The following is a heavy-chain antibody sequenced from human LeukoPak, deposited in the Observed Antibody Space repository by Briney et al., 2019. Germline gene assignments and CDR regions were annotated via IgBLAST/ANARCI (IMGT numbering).Heavy chain of an antibody. D-gene: IGHD1-1*01. CDR3: ATYINWVAGDV. CDR1: GFTFSRLA. CDR2: INHEGGGI. Sequence: GGSLRLSCAASGFTFSRLAMNWVRQVPGLGLEWVAHINHEGGGIQYVDSVKGRFTISRDNAKGSVYLQMNSLRAEDTAIYHCATYINWVAGDVWGQGTTVIVSS. J-gene: IGHJ6*02. V-gene: IGHV3-7*01.